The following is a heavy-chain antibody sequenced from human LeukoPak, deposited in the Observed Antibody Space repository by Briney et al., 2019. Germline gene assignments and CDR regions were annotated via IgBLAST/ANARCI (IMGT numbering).Heavy chain of an antibody. D-gene: IGHD2-15*01. J-gene: IGHJ6*01. Sequence: SVKVSCKASGGTFSSYAISWVRQAPGQGLEWMGGIIPIFGTANYAQKFQGRVTRTADESTITDYMGLSSLRSEDTAVYYCARDCSGGSCYSTDGGYYGMDVWGQGTTVTVSS. CDR1: GGTFSSYA. CDR2: IIPIFGTA. CDR3: ARDCSGGSCYSTDGGYYGMDV. V-gene: IGHV1-69*13.